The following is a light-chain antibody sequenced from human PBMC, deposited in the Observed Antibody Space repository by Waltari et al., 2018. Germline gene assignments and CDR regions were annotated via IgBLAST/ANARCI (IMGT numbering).Light chain of an antibody. J-gene: IGLJ3*02. CDR3: SSYTSSSTPWV. V-gene: IGLV2-14*01. Sequence: QSALTQPASVSGSPGQSITISCTGTSSDVGGYNYVSWYQQHPGKAPNLLIYDVSNRPSGVSNRFSGSKSGNTASLTISGLQAEDEADYYCSSYTSSSTPWVFGGETKLTVL. CDR2: DVS. CDR1: SSDVGGYNY.